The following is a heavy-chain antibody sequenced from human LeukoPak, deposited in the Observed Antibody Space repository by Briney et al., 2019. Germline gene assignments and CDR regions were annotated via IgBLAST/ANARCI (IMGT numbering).Heavy chain of an antibody. Sequence: GGSLRLSCAASGFTFSSYSMNWFRQAPGKGLEWVSSISSSSSYIYYADSVKGRFTISRDNAKNSLYLQMNSLRAEDTAVYYCARDLGGHCSGGSCLLWGQGTLVTVSS. CDR1: GFTFSSYS. CDR2: ISSSSSYI. D-gene: IGHD2-15*01. V-gene: IGHV3-21*01. J-gene: IGHJ4*02. CDR3: ARDLGGHCSGGSCLL.